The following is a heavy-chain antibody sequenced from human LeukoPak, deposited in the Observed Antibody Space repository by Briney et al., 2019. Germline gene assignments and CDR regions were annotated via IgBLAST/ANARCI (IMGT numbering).Heavy chain of an antibody. Sequence: SETLSLTCTVSGGSISSSSYYLGWILPPQGKGLEWTGSIDYRRSTYYNPPLKSRVTISVDTSKNQFSLKLISVTAADTAVYYCATTRLTTVTPYYYYYYYMDVWGKGTTVTVSS. D-gene: IGHD4-17*01. CDR3: ATTRLTTVTPYYYYYYYMDV. CDR1: GGSISSSSYY. CDR2: IDYRRST. V-gene: IGHV4-39*01. J-gene: IGHJ6*03.